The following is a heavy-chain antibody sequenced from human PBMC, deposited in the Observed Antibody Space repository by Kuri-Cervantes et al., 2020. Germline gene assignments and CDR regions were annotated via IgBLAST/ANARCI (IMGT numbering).Heavy chain of an antibody. CDR3: ARGGYSSGWNHYYYGMDV. D-gene: IGHD6-19*01. V-gene: IGHV1-46*01. Sequence: ASVKVSCKASGYTFTSYYIHWVRQAPRQGLEWMGIINTRSGSTSYAPKFQGRVTMTRDTSTSTAYMELSSLRSEDTAVYYCARGGYSSGWNHYYYGMDVWGQGTTVTVSS. CDR1: GYTFTSYY. CDR2: INTRSGST. J-gene: IGHJ6*02.